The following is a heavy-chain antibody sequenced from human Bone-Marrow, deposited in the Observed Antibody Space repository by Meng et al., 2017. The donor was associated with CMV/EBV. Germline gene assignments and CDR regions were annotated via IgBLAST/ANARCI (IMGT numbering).Heavy chain of an antibody. Sequence: GESLKISCAASGFTFSDYYMSWIRQAPGKGLEWVSYISSSGSTIYYADSVKGRFTISRGNAKNSLYLQMNSLRAEDTAVYYCARTLCSSTSCYKYYYYGMDVWGQGTTVTVSS. CDR2: ISSSGSTI. CDR3: ARTLCSSTSCYKYYYYGMDV. J-gene: IGHJ6*02. V-gene: IGHV3-11*01. D-gene: IGHD2-2*02. CDR1: GFTFSDYY.